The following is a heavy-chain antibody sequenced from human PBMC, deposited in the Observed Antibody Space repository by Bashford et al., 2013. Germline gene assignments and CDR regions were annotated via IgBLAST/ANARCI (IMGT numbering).Heavy chain of an antibody. Sequence: ASVKVSCKASGYTFIRYYMHWVRQAPGQGLEWMGIINPSGGSTSYAQKFQGRVTVTRDTSTSTVYMELSSLKSEDTAVYYCARGTFTLVRGPTPSEFTDYFYYGMDVWGQGTTVTVSS. V-gene: IGHV1-46*01. D-gene: IGHD3-10*01. J-gene: IGHJ6*02. CDR1: GYTFIRYY. CDR2: INPSGGST. CDR3: ARGTFTLVRGPTPSEFTDYFYYGMDV.